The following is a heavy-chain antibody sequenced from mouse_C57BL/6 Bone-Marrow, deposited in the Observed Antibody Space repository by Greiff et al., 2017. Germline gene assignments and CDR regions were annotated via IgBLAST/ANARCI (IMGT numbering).Heavy chain of an antibody. Sequence: EVNLVESGPELVKPGASVKISCKASGYSFTGYYMHWVKQSHGNILDWIGYIYPYNGVSSYNQKFKGKATLTVDKSSSTAYMELRSLTSEDSAVYYCARDERGCELAYWGQGTLVTVSA. CDR1: GYSFTGYY. J-gene: IGHJ3*01. CDR3: ARDERGCELAY. CDR2: IYPYNGVS. V-gene: IGHV1-31*01.